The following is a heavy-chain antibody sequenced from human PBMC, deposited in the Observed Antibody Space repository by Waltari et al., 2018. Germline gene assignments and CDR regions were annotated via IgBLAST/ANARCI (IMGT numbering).Heavy chain of an antibody. J-gene: IGHJ3*02. Sequence: QLQLQESGPGLVKPSETLSLTCTVSGGSISSSSYYWGWIRQPPGKGLEWIGSIYYSGSTYYNPSLKSRVTISVDTSKNQFSLKLSSVTAADTAVYYCATNGEGSFLTHDAFDIWGQGTMVTVSS. CDR1: GGSISSSSYY. CDR3: ATNGEGSFLTHDAFDI. D-gene: IGHD1-26*01. V-gene: IGHV4-39*07. CDR2: IYYSGST.